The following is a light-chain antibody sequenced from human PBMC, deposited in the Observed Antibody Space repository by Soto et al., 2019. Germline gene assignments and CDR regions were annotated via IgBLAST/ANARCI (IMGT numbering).Light chain of an antibody. CDR2: DAS. CDR3: QQYYNWPRT. V-gene: IGKV3-15*01. CDR1: QSFRGL. J-gene: IGKJ5*01. Sequence: EVVSTHSPVTLSLSPGERATLSCRASQSFRGLLAWYQQKPGQAPRLLIYDASTGATGLPARFSGSGSGTEFTLTINSLQAEDCAVYYCQQYYNWPRTFGQGTRLEIK.